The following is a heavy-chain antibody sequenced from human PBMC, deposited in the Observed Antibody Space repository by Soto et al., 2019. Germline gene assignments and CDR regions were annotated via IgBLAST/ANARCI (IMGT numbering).Heavy chain of an antibody. Sequence: QVQLVQSGGEVKKPGASVKVSCKATGYTFTSFGISWVRQAPGQGLEWMGWISAYNGNTNYAQKLQGRVTMTTDTNTRTSYKELRVTTSDATAVYYWARDRSMDSGMDVWGQGTTVTVSS. J-gene: IGHJ6*02. CDR1: GYTFTSFG. V-gene: IGHV1-18*01. CDR3: ARDRSMDSGMDV. D-gene: IGHD2-2*03. CDR2: ISAYNGNT.